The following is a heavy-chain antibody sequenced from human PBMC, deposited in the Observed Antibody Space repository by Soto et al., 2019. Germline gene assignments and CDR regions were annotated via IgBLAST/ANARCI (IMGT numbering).Heavy chain of an antibody. V-gene: IGHV3-64*01. CDR1: GFTFSGYS. D-gene: IGHD6-19*01. CDR3: ARGRVEDSSGWATYFDY. CDR2: INTNGVNT. Sequence: EVQLVESGGGLVQPGGSLRLSCAASGFTFSGYSMFWVRQAPGKGLEYVSAINTNGVNTFYAKSVKGRFTISRDNSKNTMYLQMGRLRAEDMAVYYCARGRVEDSSGWATYFDYRGQGTLVTVSS. J-gene: IGHJ4*02.